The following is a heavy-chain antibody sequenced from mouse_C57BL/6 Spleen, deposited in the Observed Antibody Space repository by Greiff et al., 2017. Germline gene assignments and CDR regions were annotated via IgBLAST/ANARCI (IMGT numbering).Heavy chain of an antibody. CDR3: TCTTVVGDYYAMDY. J-gene: IGHJ4*01. CDR1: GFTFSDAW. V-gene: IGHV6-6*01. CDR2: IRNKANNHAT. D-gene: IGHD1-1*01. Sequence: EVKLEESGGGLVQPGGSMKLSCAASGFTFSDAWMDWVRQSPEKGLEWVAEIRNKANNHATYYAESVKGRFTISRDDSKSSVYLQMNSLRAEDTGIYYCTCTTVVGDYYAMDYWGQGTSVTVSS.